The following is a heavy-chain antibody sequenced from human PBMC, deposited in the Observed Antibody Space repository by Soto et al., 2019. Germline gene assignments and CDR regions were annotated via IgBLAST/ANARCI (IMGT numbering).Heavy chain of an antibody. Sequence: EVQLVESGGGLVQPGGSLRLSCVVSGFTVSSNYMSWVRQAPWKGLEWVSFIYSDGSTYYADSVKGRFTISRLSSKNTLYLQMNSLRAEDTALYYCARVDRRGYSGYDPPPYYYYGMDLWGQGTTVTVSS. J-gene: IGHJ6*02. CDR2: IYSDGST. CDR1: GFTVSSNY. D-gene: IGHD5-12*01. V-gene: IGHV3-53*04. CDR3: ARVDRRGYSGYDPPPYYYYGMDL.